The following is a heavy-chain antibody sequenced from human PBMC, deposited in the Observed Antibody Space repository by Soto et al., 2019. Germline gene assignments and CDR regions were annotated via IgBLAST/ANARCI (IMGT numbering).Heavy chain of an antibody. Sequence: SETLYLTCTVSSVSISRYYWRWLRQPPWKGLGWIGYSHYSGIPNYNPSLKSRVTMSGDTPQNKFSLNLSSVTAADTAMSYCATFHGSGSTEAIEYWGQGTLVTVSS. D-gene: IGHD3-10*01. CDR3: ATFHGSGSTEAIEY. CDR2: SHYSGIP. V-gene: IGHV4-59*01. CDR1: SVSISRYY. J-gene: IGHJ4*02.